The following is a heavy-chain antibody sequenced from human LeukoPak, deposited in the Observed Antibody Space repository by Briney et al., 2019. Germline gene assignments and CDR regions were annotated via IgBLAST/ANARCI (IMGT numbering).Heavy chain of an antibody. V-gene: IGHV1-69*05. CDR1: GGTFSSYG. Sequence: SVKVPCKASGGTFSSYGISWVRQAPGQGLEWMGGIIPIFGTANYAQKFQGRVTITTDESTSTAYMELSSLRSEDTAVYYCARRVVTETYFHWFDPWGQGTLVTVSS. J-gene: IGHJ5*02. CDR3: ARRVVTETYFHWFDP. D-gene: IGHD4-23*01. CDR2: IIPIFGTA.